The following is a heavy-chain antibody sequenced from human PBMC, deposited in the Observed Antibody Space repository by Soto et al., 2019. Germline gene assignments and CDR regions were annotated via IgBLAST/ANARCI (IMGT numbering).Heavy chain of an antibody. CDR3: AKDVSSRRWFDP. D-gene: IGHD3-16*01. CDR1: GASIRSYH. CDR2: MQHTGNT. V-gene: IGHV4-4*07. Sequence: QVQLQESGPGLVKPSETLSLTCAVSGASIRSYHWGWIRQPAGKGLEWIGRMQHTGNTNYNPSLKSRVTMSLDTSKNQISLKMTSVTAADTAVYFCAKDVSSRRWFDPWGQGILVIVSS. J-gene: IGHJ5*02.